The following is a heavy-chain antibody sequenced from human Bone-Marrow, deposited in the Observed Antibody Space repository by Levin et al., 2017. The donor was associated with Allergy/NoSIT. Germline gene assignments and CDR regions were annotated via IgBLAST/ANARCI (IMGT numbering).Heavy chain of an antibody. CDR1: GGSVNNTDYY. D-gene: IGHD1-26*01. CDR3: ARGAYSDREPDS. V-gene: IGHV4-61*08. CDR2: HYYSGST. J-gene: IGHJ4*02. Sequence: SQTLSLTCSVSGGSVNNTDYYWNWIRQPPGKGLEWIGYHYYSGSTNYNPSLKSRITISVDTSKNQFSLKMSSVTAADTAVYYCARGAYSDREPDSWGQGTLVTVSS.